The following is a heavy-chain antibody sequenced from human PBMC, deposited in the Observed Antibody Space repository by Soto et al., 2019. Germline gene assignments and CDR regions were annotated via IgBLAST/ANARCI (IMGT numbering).Heavy chain of an antibody. J-gene: IGHJ4*02. D-gene: IGHD2-15*01. CDR1: GFSLTTSGVG. CDR2: IYWDDDK. Sequence: QITLKESGPTLVKPTQTLTLTCTFSGFSLTTSGVGVDWIRQPPGKALEWLALIYWDDDKRFSPSLKNRLTTTXDXYKSQVVLTMTNMDPVDTATYYCALTVADTPLIVDYWGQGILVTVSS. V-gene: IGHV2-5*02. CDR3: ALTVADTPLIVDY.